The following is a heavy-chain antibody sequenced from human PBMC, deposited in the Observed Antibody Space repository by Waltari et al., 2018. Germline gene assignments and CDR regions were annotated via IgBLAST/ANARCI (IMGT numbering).Heavy chain of an antibody. CDR2: IYSGGTT. Sequence: EVQVVESGGGLIQPGGSLRLSCAASGFTVSYNYMSWVRQAPGKGLEWVSVIYSGGTTYDADSVKGRFTISRDNSKNTVYLQMNSLRAEDTAVYYCARDTFDIWGQGTMVTVSS. V-gene: IGHV3-53*01. CDR3: ARDTFDI. J-gene: IGHJ3*02. CDR1: GFTVSYNY.